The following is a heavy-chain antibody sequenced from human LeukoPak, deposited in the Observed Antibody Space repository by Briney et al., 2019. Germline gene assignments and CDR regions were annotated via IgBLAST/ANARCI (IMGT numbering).Heavy chain of an antibody. CDR3: ASDLSGSPSGRAFDY. V-gene: IGHV3-30*04. CDR1: GFTFSSYV. CDR2: ISYDENEK. Sequence: GGSLRLSCAASGFTFSSYVMHWVRQAPGKGLEWVTSISYDENEKYYADSVKGRFTISRDNSKKTLYLKMNSLRVEDTAMSYCASDLSGSPSGRAFDYWGQGPLVTVTA. J-gene: IGHJ4*02. D-gene: IGHD1-26*01.